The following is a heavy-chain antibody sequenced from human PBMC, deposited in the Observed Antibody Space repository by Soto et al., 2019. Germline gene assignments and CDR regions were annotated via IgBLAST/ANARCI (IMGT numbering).Heavy chain of an antibody. CDR3: ARDMGVLVPAATLYYFDY. Sequence: ASVKVSCKASGGTFSSYAISWVRQAPGQGLEWMGGTIPIFGTANYAQKFQGRVTITADESTSTAYMELSSLRSEDTAVYYCARDMGVLVPAATLYYFDYWGQGTLVTV. D-gene: IGHD2-2*01. CDR1: GGTFSSYA. CDR2: TIPIFGTA. V-gene: IGHV1-69*13. J-gene: IGHJ4*02.